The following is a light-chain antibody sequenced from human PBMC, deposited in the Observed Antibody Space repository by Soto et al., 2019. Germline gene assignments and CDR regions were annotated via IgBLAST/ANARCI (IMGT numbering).Light chain of an antibody. J-gene: IGKJ5*01. CDR2: DAS. CDR1: QSVSSY. CDR3: QQRSNWPPTIT. V-gene: IGKV3-11*01. Sequence: EIVLTQSPATLSLSPGERATLSCRASQSVSSYLAWYQQKSGQAPRLLIYDASNRATGIPARFSGSGSGTDFTLTISSLEPEDFAVYYCQQRSNWPPTITFGHGTRLEIK.